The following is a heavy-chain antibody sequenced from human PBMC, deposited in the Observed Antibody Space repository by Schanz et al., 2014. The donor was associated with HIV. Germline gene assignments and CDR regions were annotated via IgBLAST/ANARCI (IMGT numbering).Heavy chain of an antibody. CDR3: ARDLGGDFWSSQGGLDP. D-gene: IGHD3-3*01. V-gene: IGHV1-46*01. J-gene: IGHJ5*02. Sequence: VQLVQSGAEVRKPGASVKVACKASGFTLTSYYMHWVRQAPGQGLEWMEIINPSGGRTNYAQKFQGRVSKTTDTSTSTVYMELRSLRSEDTAVYYCARDLGGDFWSSQGGLDPWGQGTLVTVSS. CDR1: GFTLTSYY. CDR2: INPSGGRT.